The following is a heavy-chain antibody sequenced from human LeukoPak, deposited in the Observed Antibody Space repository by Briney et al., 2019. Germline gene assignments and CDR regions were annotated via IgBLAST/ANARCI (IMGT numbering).Heavy chain of an antibody. J-gene: IGHJ6*02. V-gene: IGHV4-39*07. CDR3: ARDRVVAALSYGMDV. D-gene: IGHD2-15*01. CDR1: GGSISSSSYY. CDR2: IYYSGST. Sequence: SETLSLTCTVSGGSISSSSYYWGWIRQPPGKGLEWIGSIYYSGSTYYNPSLKSRVTISVDTSKNQFSLKLSSVTAADTAVYCCARDRVVAALSYGMDVWGQGTTVTVSS.